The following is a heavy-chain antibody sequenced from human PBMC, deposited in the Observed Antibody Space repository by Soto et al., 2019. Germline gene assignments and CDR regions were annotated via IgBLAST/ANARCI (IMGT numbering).Heavy chain of an antibody. CDR2: IIPLMRTV. J-gene: IGHJ6*02. CDR1: GGTFASYS. D-gene: IGHD2-21*01. V-gene: IGHV1-69*06. Sequence: VQSGAEVKKPGSSVNVSCKASGGTFASYSITWLRQAPGQRLEWMGEIIPLMRTVNYAQKFQDRVTITGDRSTSTVYMALNSLRADDTAVYYCARDPVDLFGYLDVWGQGTTGTVSS. CDR3: ARDPVDLFGYLDV.